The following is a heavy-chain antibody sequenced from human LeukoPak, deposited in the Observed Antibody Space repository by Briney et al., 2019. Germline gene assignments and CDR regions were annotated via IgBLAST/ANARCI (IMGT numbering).Heavy chain of an antibody. CDR2: IWFDGSNK. D-gene: IGHD1-26*01. Sequence: GRSLRLSCAASGFTFSSYDMHWVGQAPGKGLEWVAVIWFDGSNKYYADSVKGRFTISRDNSKNTLYLQMNSLRAEDTAVYYCARPSGSYWYFDLWGRGTLVTVSS. CDR3: ARPSGSYWYFDL. CDR1: GFTFSSYD. J-gene: IGHJ2*01. V-gene: IGHV3-33*01.